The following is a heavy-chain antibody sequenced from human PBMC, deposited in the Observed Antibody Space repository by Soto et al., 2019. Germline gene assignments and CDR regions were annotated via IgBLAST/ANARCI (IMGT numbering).Heavy chain of an antibody. D-gene: IGHD3-22*01. CDR2: ISHDGNNT. J-gene: IGHJ4*02. Sequence: PGGSLRLSCAASGFTFSSYAMYWVRQAPGKGLEWMAFISHDGNNTYYADSVKGRSSISRDNSKNTLYLQMNSLRTEDTAMFYCARPPYYYDSTTYSDGQPADYWGLETLVTVSS. CDR1: GFTFSSYA. V-gene: IGHV3-30-3*01. CDR3: ARPPYYYDSTTYSDGQPADY.